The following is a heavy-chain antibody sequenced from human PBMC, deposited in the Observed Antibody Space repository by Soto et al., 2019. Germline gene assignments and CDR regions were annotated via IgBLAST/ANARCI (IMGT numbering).Heavy chain of an antibody. CDR2: IYHSGST. J-gene: IGHJ6*02. CDR1: GYSISSGYY. D-gene: IGHD2-2*02. V-gene: IGHV4-38-2*01. CDR3: AAAIMWGNGMDV. Sequence: SETLSLTCAVSGYSISSGYYWGWIRQSPGKGLEWIGSIYHSGSTYYNPSLKSRVTISLDTTKNQFSLKLTSVTAAHTAVYYPAAAIMWGNGMDVWGQGTTVAVSS.